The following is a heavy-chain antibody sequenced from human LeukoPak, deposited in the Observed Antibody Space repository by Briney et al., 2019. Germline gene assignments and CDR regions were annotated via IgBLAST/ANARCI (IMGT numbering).Heavy chain of an antibody. CDR1: GFTFSSYA. D-gene: IGHD6-13*01. J-gene: IGHJ4*02. CDR2: ISGSGGST. V-gene: IGHV3-23*01. Sequence: GSLRLSCAASGFTFSSYAMSWVRQAPGKGLEWVSAISGSGGSTYYADSVKGRFTISRDNSKNTLYLQMNSLRAEDTAVYYCAKDGKRYSSSATCDYWGQGTLVTVSS. CDR3: AKDGKRYSSSATCDY.